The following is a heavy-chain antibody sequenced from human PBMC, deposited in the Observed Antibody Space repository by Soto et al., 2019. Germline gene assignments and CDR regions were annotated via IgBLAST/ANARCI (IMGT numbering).Heavy chain of an antibody. D-gene: IGHD2-2*01. CDR2: ISGSGGST. CDR1: GFTFSSYA. Sequence: GGSLRLSCAASGFTFSSYAMSWVRQAPGKGLEWVSAISGSGGSTYYADSVKGRFTISRDNSKNTLYLQMNSLRAEDTAVYYCAKSLCSSTSCGEADYWGQGTLVTVSS. V-gene: IGHV3-23*01. CDR3: AKSLCSSTSCGEADY. J-gene: IGHJ4*02.